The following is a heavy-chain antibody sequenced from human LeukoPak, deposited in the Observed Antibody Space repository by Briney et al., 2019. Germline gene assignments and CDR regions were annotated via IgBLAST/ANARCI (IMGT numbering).Heavy chain of an antibody. CDR2: IYYSGST. J-gene: IGHJ4*02. V-gene: IGHV4-30-4*01. CDR3: AREATRATIRGFDY. Sequence: PSGTLSLTCTVSGGSISSGDYYWSWIRQPPGKGLEWIGYIYYSGSTYYNPSLKSRVTISVDTSKNQFSLKLSSVTAADTAVYYCAREATRATIRGFDYWGQGTLVTVSS. CDR1: GGSISSGDYY. D-gene: IGHD5-12*01.